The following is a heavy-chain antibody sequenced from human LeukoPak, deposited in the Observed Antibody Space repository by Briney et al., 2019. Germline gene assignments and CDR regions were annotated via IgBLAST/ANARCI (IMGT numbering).Heavy chain of an antibody. CDR1: GFTFSSYE. V-gene: IGHV3-48*03. CDR3: ARSGYDYVWGSYRLRRLVDY. J-gene: IGHJ4*02. D-gene: IGHD3-16*02. CDR2: ISSSGSTI. Sequence: GGSLRLSSAASGFTFSSYEMNWVRQAPGKGLEWVSYISSSGSTIYYADSVKGRFTISRDNAKNSLYLQMNSLRAEDTAVYYCARSGYDYVWGSYRLRRLVDYWGREPWSPSPQ.